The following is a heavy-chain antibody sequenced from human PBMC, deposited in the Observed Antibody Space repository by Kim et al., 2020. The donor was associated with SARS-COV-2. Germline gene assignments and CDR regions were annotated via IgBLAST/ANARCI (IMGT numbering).Heavy chain of an antibody. CDR3: ARRNHRGSITIFGVVITSYYFDY. CDR2: IYYSGST. V-gene: IGHV4-39*01. J-gene: IGHJ4*02. Sequence: SETLSLTCTVSGGSISSSSYYWGWIRQPPGKGLEWIGSIYYSGSTYYNPSLKSRVTISVDTSKNQFSLKLSSVTAADTAVYYCARRNHRGSITIFGVVITSYYFDYWGQGTLVTVSS. CDR1: GGSISSSSYY. D-gene: IGHD3-3*01.